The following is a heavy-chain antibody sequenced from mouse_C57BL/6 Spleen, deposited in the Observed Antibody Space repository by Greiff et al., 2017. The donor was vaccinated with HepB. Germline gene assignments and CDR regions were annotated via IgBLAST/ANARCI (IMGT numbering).Heavy chain of an antibody. CDR3: AKNGITTGAMDY. D-gene: IGHD2-4*01. Sequence: QVQLQQSGPGLVQPSQSLSITCTVSGFSLTSYGVHWVRQSPGKGLEWLGVIWRGGSTDYNAAFMSRLSITKDNSKSQVFFNMNSLQADDTAIYYCAKNGITTGAMDYWGQGTSVTVSS. CDR1: GFSLTSYG. V-gene: IGHV2-5*01. J-gene: IGHJ4*01. CDR2: IWRGGST.